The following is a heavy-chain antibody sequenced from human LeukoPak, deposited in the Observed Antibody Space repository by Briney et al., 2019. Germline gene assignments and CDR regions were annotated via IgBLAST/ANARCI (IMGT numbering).Heavy chain of an antibody. CDR3: ARATGIAVGGTGFDY. D-gene: IGHD6-19*01. V-gene: IGHV4-59*01. CDR2: IYYSGST. CDR1: GGSISSYY. Sequence: SETLSLTCTVSGGSISSYYWSWIRQPPGKGLEWIGYIYYSGSTNYNPSLKSRVTISVDTSKNQFSLKLSSVTAADTAVYYCARATGIAVGGTGFDYWGQGTLVTVSS. J-gene: IGHJ4*02.